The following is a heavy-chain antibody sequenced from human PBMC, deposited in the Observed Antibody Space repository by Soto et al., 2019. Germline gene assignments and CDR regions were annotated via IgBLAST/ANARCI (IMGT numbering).Heavy chain of an antibody. V-gene: IGHV3-30-3*01. CDR2: ISYDGSNK. CDR1: GFTFSSYA. Sequence: GGSLRLSCAASGFTFSSYAMHWVRQAPGKGLEWVAVISYDGSNKYYADSVKGRFTISRDNSKNTLYLQMNSLRAEDTAVYYCARDRATKDCSGGSCYRSGMDVWAQRTTVTVSS. CDR3: ARDRATKDCSGGSCYRSGMDV. J-gene: IGHJ6*02. D-gene: IGHD2-15*01.